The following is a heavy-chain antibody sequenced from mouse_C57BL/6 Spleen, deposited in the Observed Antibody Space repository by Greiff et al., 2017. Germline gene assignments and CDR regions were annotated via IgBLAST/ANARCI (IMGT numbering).Heavy chain of an antibody. V-gene: IGHV5-4*01. D-gene: IGHD1-1*01. Sequence: EVKLVESGGGLVKPGGSLKLSCAASGFTFSSYAMSWVRQTPEKRLEWVATISDGGSYTYYPDNVKGRFTISRDNAKNNLYLHMSHLKSEDTAMYYCARDDYYGSSGTYYFDYWGQRTTLTVSS. CDR3: ARDDYYGSSGTYYFDY. CDR2: ISDGGSYT. CDR1: GFTFSSYA. J-gene: IGHJ2*01.